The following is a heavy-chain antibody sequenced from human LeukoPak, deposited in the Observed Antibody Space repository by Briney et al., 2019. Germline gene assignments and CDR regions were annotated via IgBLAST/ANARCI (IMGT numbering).Heavy chain of an antibody. CDR1: GGYLSDYY. J-gene: IGHJ4*02. Sequence: SETLSHTHTVSGGYLSDYYWIWLGPPPGKALEWIGYFSNSGTPNQNPSLKSRVPMSVDASEIQFSLKLSSVTAADTAVYYWARGSNWGDYGGQGALVTVSS. D-gene: IGHD7-27*01. V-gene: IGHV4-59*12. CDR2: FSNSGTP. CDR3: ARGSNWGDY.